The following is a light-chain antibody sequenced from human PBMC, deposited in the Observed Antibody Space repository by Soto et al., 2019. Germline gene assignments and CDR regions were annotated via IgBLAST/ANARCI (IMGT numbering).Light chain of an antibody. J-gene: IGLJ1*01. CDR3: GSWDTSLRAGV. CDR1: SSNIGNNL. V-gene: IGLV1-51*01. CDR2: DND. Sequence: QSVLTQPPSVSAAPGQKVTISCSGSSSNIGNNLVSWYQQLPGTAPKLLICDNDKRPSGIPDRFSGSKSGPSATLGITGLQTGDEADYYCGSWDTSLRAGVFGAGTKVTVL.